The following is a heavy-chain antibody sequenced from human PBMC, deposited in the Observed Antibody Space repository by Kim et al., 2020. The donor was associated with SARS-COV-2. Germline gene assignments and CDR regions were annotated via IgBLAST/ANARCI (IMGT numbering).Heavy chain of an antibody. D-gene: IGHD3-10*01. Sequence: YHPSPKSRVTISVDTSKNQFSLKLSSVTAADTAVYYCAAYYYGSGYYFDYWGQGTLVTVSS. V-gene: IGHV4-31*02. J-gene: IGHJ4*02. CDR3: AAYYYGSGYYFDY.